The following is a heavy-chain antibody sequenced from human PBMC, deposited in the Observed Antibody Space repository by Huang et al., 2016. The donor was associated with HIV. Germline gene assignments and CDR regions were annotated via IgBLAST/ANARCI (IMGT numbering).Heavy chain of an antibody. J-gene: IGHJ4*02. CDR2: SSPYHGNT. V-gene: IGHV1-18*04. D-gene: IGHD3-22*01. CDR3: ANGVPYDSSGYYHVT. Sequence: QVQLVQSGAEVKKPGASVKVSCKASGYTFISYGITWVRQAPGQGLEWMGWSSPYHGNTKYAQNLQGRGTMTTDASTSTAYMELRSLRSDDTAVYYCANGVPYDSSGYYHVTWGQGTLVTVSS. CDR1: GYTFISYG.